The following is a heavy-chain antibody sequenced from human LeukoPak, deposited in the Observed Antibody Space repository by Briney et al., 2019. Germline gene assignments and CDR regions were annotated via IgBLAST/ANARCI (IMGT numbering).Heavy chain of an antibody. CDR3: ARVLRHFDWLSRWDLDYYYYGMDV. Sequence: SETLSLTCTVSGGSISSSRYYWGWICQPPGKGLEWIGNIYYSGSTYYNPSLKSRVTTSVDTSKNQFSLKMRNVTAADTAVYYCARVLRHFDWLSRWDLDYYYYGMDVWGQGTTVTVSS. CDR1: GGSISSSRYY. D-gene: IGHD3-9*01. V-gene: IGHV4-39*07. J-gene: IGHJ6*02. CDR2: IYYSGST.